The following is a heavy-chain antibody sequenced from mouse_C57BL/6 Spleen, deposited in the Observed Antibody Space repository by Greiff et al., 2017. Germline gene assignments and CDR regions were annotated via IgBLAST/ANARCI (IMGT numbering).Heavy chain of an antibody. CDR1: GFNIKNTY. CDR2: IEPANGNT. J-gene: IGHJ1*03. CDR3: ARAYNYDVSGDFGV. Sequence: VQLQQSVAELVRPGASVKLSCTASGFNIKNTYMHWVKQRPEQGLEWIGRIEPANGNTKYAPKFQGKATITADTTSNTAYLQLSSLTSEDTAIYASARAYNYDVSGDFGVWGTGSTVTV. V-gene: IGHV14-3*01. D-gene: IGHD6-2*01.